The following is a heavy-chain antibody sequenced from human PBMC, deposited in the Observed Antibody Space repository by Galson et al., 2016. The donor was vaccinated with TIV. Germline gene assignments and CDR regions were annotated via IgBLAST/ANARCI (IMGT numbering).Heavy chain of an antibody. CDR3: AREGRIAVAVPNWFDP. Sequence: SVKVSCKASGYIFTTYAIHWVRQAPGQRLEWMGWINAGNGNTKYSQTFQGRVTFTRDTSARTAYMELSSLRSADTAVYYCAREGRIAVAVPNWFDPWGQGTLVTVS. CDR2: INAGNGNT. CDR1: GYIFTTYA. V-gene: IGHV1-3*01. J-gene: IGHJ5*02. D-gene: IGHD6-13*01.